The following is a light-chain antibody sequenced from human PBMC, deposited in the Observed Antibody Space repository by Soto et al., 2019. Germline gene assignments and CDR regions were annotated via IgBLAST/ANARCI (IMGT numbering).Light chain of an antibody. Sequence: DIQMTQTPATLSAFAGDRVTITCRASQSINNYLNWYLQRPGQAPKLPIRSASTLQRGVPSRFSGSGSRTEFTLTIADLQPDDFGTYYCQQSLTMPITFGHGTRLEIK. CDR3: QQSLTMPIT. J-gene: IGKJ5*01. V-gene: IGKV1-39*01. CDR1: QSINNY. CDR2: SAS.